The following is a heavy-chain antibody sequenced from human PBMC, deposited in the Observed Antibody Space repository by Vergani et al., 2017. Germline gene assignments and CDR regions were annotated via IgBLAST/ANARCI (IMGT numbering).Heavy chain of an antibody. J-gene: IGHJ3*02. CDR3: ARLLSREYYDILTGYYPLDAFDI. Sequence: QVQLQESGPGLVKPSQTLSLPCTVSGGSFSTGGQSWTWLRQSAGKGLEWIGRIYTSGATNYNPSLRSRAIMSVDASKKQFSLKLTSVTAADTAVYYCARLLSREYYDILTGYYPLDAFDIWGQGTMVTVSS. CDR2: IYTSGAT. V-gene: IGHV4-61*02. D-gene: IGHD3-9*01. CDR1: GGSFSTGGQS.